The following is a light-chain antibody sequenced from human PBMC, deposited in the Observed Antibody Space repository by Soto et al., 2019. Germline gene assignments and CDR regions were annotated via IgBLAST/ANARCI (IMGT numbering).Light chain of an antibody. Sequence: DIQMTQSPSSLSASVGDRVTITCRASQSISGYLNWYQQKPGKAPKLLIYAASSLQSGVPSRFSGSGSGTDFTLTISSLQPEDFATYYCQQSYSTLGTFGQGTKV. CDR1: QSISGY. V-gene: IGKV1-39*01. CDR3: QQSYSTLGT. CDR2: AAS. J-gene: IGKJ1*01.